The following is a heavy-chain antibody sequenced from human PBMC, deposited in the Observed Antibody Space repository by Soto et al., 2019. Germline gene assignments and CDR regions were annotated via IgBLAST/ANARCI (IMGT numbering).Heavy chain of an antibody. CDR3: ARGIAAAGDDAFDI. CDR1: GFTFSSYS. Sequence: GGSLRLSCAASGFTFSSYSMNWVRQAPGKGLEWVSYISSSSSTIYYADSVKGRFTISRDNAKNSLYLQMNSLRAEDTAVYYCARGIAAAGDDAFDIWGQGTMVTVSS. V-gene: IGHV3-48*01. J-gene: IGHJ3*02. D-gene: IGHD6-13*01. CDR2: ISSSSSTI.